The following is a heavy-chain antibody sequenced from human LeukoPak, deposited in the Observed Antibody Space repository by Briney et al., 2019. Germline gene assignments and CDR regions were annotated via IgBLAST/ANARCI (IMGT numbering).Heavy chain of an antibody. CDR3: AIDPNWETHN. CDR2: IGNNGGGI. J-gene: IGHJ4*02. D-gene: IGHD7-27*01. CDR1: GFTFTSYT. Sequence: GRSLRLSCAASGFTFTSYTMYWVRQAPGKGLEWVSIIGNNGGGIHYADSVRGRFTISRDNPKNTLHLQMTNLRVDDTALYYCAIDPNWETHNWGQGVLVTVSS. V-gene: IGHV3-23*01.